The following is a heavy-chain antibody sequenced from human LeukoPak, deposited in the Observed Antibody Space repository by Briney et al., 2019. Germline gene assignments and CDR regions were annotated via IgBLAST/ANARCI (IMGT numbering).Heavy chain of an antibody. CDR1: GYSFTSNY. J-gene: IGHJ4*02. CDR3: ARNSGWGFDY. D-gene: IGHD5-12*01. Sequence: GASVKVSCKASGYSFTSNYIHWVRQAPGQGLEWMGIINTSSGSTSYAQKFQGRVTMTRDTSTSTVYMDLSSLRSEDTAVFYCARNSGWGFDYWGQGTLVTVSS. V-gene: IGHV1-46*01. CDR2: INTSSGST.